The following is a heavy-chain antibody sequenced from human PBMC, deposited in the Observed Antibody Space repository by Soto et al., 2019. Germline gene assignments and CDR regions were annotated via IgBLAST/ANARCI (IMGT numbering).Heavy chain of an antibody. D-gene: IGHD3-22*01. CDR1: GYTFTSYG. CDR3: ASPNYFDSSGYEPFQH. V-gene: IGHV1-18*01. CDR2: ISAYNGNT. J-gene: IGHJ1*01. Sequence: ASVKVSCKASGYTFTSYGISWVRQAPGQGLEWMGWISAYNGNTNYAQKLQGRATMTTDTSTSTAYMELRSLGSDDTAVYYCASPNYFDSSGYEPFQHWGQGTLVTVSS.